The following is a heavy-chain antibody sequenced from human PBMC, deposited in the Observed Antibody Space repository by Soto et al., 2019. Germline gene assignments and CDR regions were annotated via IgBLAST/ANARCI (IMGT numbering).Heavy chain of an antibody. CDR1: GYTFSDYY. J-gene: IGHJ4*02. CDR3: ARDPATAKPEGVDF. CDR2: INPNSAGT. V-gene: IGHV1-2*02. D-gene: IGHD1-1*01. Sequence: GASVKDSCKASGYTFSDYYIHWVRQAPGQGLEWMGWINPNSAGTAYAPQFQGGVTMTRDTSITTAYMRVSRMGFGDTAVYYCARDPATAKPEGVDFWGQGTLVTVSS.